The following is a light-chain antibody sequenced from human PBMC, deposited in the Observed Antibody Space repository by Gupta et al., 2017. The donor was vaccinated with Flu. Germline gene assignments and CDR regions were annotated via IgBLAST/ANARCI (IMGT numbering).Light chain of an antibody. J-gene: IGLJ1*01. Sequence: QSVLAQPPSASGTPGQRVTITCSGSSSNIGSNAVNWYQQVPGTSPKLLIYGSNQRPSGVPDRFAGSKSGTSASLAIRGLQSEDEAYYYCAAWDDSLNGHYVFGTGTKVTVL. CDR1: SSNIGSNA. V-gene: IGLV1-44*01. CDR2: GSN. CDR3: AAWDDSLNGHYV.